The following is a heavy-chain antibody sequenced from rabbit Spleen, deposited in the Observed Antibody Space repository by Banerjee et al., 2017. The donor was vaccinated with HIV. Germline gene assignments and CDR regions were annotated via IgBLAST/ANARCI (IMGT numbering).Heavy chain of an antibody. CDR3: ARDTSSSFSSYGMDL. Sequence: QSLEESGGDMVKPGASLTLTCTASGFSFSSSYYMCWVRQAPGKGLEWIGCIDTGSSGFTYFATWAKGRFTCSKTSSTTVTLQMTRLTAADTATYFCARDTSSSFSSYGMDLWGPGTLVTDS. D-gene: IGHD1-1*01. CDR1: GFSFSSSYY. J-gene: IGHJ6*01. CDR2: IDTGSSGFT. V-gene: IGHV1S40*01.